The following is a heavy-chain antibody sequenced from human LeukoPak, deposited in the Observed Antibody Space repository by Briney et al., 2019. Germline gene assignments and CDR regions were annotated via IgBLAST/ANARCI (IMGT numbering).Heavy chain of an antibody. CDR3: ATGIPYYDILTGPTCPFDY. CDR2: MNPNSGNT. CDR1: GYTFTSYD. J-gene: IGHJ4*02. V-gene: IGHV1-8*01. Sequence: GASVKVSCKASGYTFTSYDINWVRQATGQGLEWMGWMNPNSGNTGYAQKFQGRVTMTRNTSISTAYMELSSLRSEDTAVYYCATGIPYYDILTGPTCPFDYWGQGTLVTVSS. D-gene: IGHD3-9*01.